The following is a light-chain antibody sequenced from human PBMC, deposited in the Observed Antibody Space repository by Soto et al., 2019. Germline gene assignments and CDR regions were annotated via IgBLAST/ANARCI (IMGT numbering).Light chain of an antibody. J-gene: IGKJ1*01. CDR3: QQYHIYSGT. CDR1: QTIDSW. Sequence: DIQMTQSPSTLPASVGDRVTITCRASQTIDSWLAWYQQRPGKPPNLLIYKAYTLASGVTSRFSGSGSGTEFTLTINSLQPDDFATYYCQQYHIYSGTFGQGTKVEIK. V-gene: IGKV1-5*03. CDR2: KAY.